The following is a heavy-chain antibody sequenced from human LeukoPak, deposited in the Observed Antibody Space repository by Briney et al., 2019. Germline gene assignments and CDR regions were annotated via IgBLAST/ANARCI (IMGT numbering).Heavy chain of an antibody. CDR1: GFTFSSYA. J-gene: IGHJ4*02. CDR2: ISYDGSNK. V-gene: IGHV3-30-3*01. D-gene: IGHD6-19*01. Sequence: GGSLRLSCAASGFTFSSYAMHWVRQAPGKGLEWVAVISYDGSNKYYADSVKGRFTISRDNSKNTLYLQMNSLRAEDTAVYYCARDQVAVAGAFDYWGQGTLVTVSS. CDR3: ARDQVAVAGAFDY.